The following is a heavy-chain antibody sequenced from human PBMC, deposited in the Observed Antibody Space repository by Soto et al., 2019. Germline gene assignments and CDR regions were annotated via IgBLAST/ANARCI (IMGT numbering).Heavy chain of an antibody. CDR1: GYSLTGYY. Sequence: QVPLVQSGAEVKKPGASVRVSCTTSGYSLTGYYLHWVRQAPGQGLEWMGRINPKSGDTDYAQKFQGWVTMTTDTSINTAYMDLTRLTSNDTAIYYCARGGTIRQTTFGLVIVGRFDPWGQGTLVTVS. V-gene: IGHV1-2*04. CDR3: ARGGTIRQTTFGLVIVGRFDP. CDR2: INPKSGDT. D-gene: IGHD3-3*01. J-gene: IGHJ5*02.